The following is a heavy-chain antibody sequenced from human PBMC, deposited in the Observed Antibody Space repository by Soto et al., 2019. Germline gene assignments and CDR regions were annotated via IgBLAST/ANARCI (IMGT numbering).Heavy chain of an antibody. CDR1: GGTFSSYA. V-gene: IGHV1-69*01. D-gene: IGHD3-9*01. CDR3: ARDRSYYDILTDPPHYYYYYGMDV. J-gene: IGHJ6*02. Sequence: QVQLVQSGAEVKKPGSSVKVSCKASGGTFSSYAISWVRQAPGQGLEWMGGIIPIFGTANYAQKFQGRVTITADESTSTAYMELSSLRSEDTAVYYCARDRSYYDILTDPPHYYYYYGMDVWGQGTTVTVSS. CDR2: IIPIFGTA.